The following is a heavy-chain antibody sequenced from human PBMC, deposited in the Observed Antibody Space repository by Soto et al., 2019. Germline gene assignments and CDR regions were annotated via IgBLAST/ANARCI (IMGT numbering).Heavy chain of an antibody. CDR3: AKEDWSYAGVPAARYFDL. CDR2: ISYDGSNK. V-gene: IGHV3-30*18. Sequence: VQLVESGGCVVQPGRSLRLSCAASGFTFSSYGMHWVRQAPGKGLEWVAVISYDGSNKYYADSVKGRFTIPRDNSKNTLYLHMNTLRADDTAVYYCAKEDWSYAGVPAARYFDLWGRGTLVTVSS. J-gene: IGHJ2*01. D-gene: IGHD2-2*01. CDR1: GFTFSSYG.